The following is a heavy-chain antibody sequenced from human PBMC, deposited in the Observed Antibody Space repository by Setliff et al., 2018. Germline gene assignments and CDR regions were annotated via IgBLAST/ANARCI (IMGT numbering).Heavy chain of an antibody. D-gene: IGHD3-22*01. CDR1: GGSLSDYY. Sequence: SETLSLTCAVYGGSLSDYYWSRIRQPPGKGLEWIGEIHHSGSTNYNPSLKSRVTISVDTSKNQFSLKLSSVTAADTAVYYCARTFYYDVSDYSGDAFDSWGQGTLVTVSS. J-gene: IGHJ3*02. V-gene: IGHV4-34*01. CDR2: IHHSGST. CDR3: ARTFYYDVSDYSGDAFDS.